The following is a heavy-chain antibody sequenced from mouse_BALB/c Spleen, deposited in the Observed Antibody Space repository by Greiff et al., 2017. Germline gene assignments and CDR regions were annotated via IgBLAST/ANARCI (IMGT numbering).Heavy chain of an antibody. J-gene: IGHJ4*01. Sequence: EVQLQQSGPGLVKPSQSLSLTCSVTGYSITSGYYWNWIRQFPGNKLEWMGYISYDGSNNYNPSLKNRISITRDTSKNQFFLKLNSVTTEDTATYYCAREERVGAMDYWGQGTSVTVAS. D-gene: IGHD1-1*02. V-gene: IGHV3-6*02. CDR3: AREERVGAMDY. CDR2: ISYDGSN. CDR1: GYSITSGYY.